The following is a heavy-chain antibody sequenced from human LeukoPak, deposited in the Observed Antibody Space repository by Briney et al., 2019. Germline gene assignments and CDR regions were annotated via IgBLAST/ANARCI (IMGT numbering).Heavy chain of an antibody. CDR3: AKGYYYGSGSYLNWFDP. D-gene: IGHD3-10*01. V-gene: IGHV3-23*01. Sequence: GGSLRLSCAASGFTFGTYAMSWVRQAPGKGLEWVSAISDGGVSTYYADSVKGRFTISRDNSKNTLYLQMNSLRAEDTAVYYRAKGYYYGSGSYLNWFDPWGQGTLVTVSS. CDR2: ISDGGVST. J-gene: IGHJ5*02. CDR1: GFTFGTYA.